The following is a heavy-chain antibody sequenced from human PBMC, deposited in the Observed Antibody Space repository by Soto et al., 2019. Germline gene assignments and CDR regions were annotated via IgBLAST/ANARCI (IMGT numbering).Heavy chain of an antibody. V-gene: IGHV4-61*08. Sequence: QMQLQESGPGLVKPSETLSLNCVVSGGSVSSGDHAWGWIRQPPGKGLEWIGYSRSVSYNPSLRSRVTISVDTAKNQFSLKLSSVTAADTAVYYCGRDNWGSIDYWGQGTQVTVSS. CDR3: GRDNWGSIDY. CDR2: YSRSV. J-gene: IGHJ4*02. D-gene: IGHD7-27*01. CDR1: GGSVSSGDHA.